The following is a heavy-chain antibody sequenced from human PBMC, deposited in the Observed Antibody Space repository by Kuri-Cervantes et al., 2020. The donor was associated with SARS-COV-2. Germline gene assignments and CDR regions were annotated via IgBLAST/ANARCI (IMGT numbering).Heavy chain of an antibody. Sequence: GGSLRLSCAASGFTFSGPWIHWVRKAPGKGLVWVSSINPDGSYTNNADSVKGRFTLSRDNAKNMLFLQMNSLRAEDTAVYYCVRDGDHWNFDYWGQGTLVTVSS. J-gene: IGHJ4*02. V-gene: IGHV3-74*01. CDR2: INPDGSYT. CDR3: VRDGDHWNFDY. CDR1: GFTFSGPW. D-gene: IGHD1-1*01.